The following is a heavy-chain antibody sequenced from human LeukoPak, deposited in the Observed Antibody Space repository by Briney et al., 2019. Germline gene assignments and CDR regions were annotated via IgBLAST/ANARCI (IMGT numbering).Heavy chain of an antibody. D-gene: IGHD6-13*01. CDR3: AKDQRGYSSSWFDAFDI. CDR2: ISGSGGST. J-gene: IGHJ3*02. Sequence: GGSLRLSCAASGITFSSYAMSWVRQAPGKGLEWVSAISGSGGSTYYADSVKGRFTISRDNSKNTLYLQMNSLRAEDTAVYYCAKDQRGYSSSWFDAFDIWGQGTMVTVSS. CDR1: GITFSSYA. V-gene: IGHV3-23*01.